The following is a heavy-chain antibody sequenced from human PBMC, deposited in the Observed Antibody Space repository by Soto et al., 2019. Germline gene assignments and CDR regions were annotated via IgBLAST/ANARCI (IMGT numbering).Heavy chain of an antibody. V-gene: IGHV3-74*01. Sequence: EVQLVESGGGLVQPGGSLTLSCAASGFTFSSHWMHWVRQVPGKGLMWVSRIDSDGSSAGYADSVAGRFTISRDNVNTTQFLQMRSLRDADKAVDYCARNNWGIDYWGRGILVTVSS. D-gene: IGHD7-27*01. CDR3: ARNNWGIDY. CDR1: GFTFSSHW. J-gene: IGHJ4*02. CDR2: IDSDGSSA.